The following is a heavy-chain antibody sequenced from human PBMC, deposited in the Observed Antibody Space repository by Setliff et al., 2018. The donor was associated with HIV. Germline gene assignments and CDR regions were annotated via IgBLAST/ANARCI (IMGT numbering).Heavy chain of an antibody. CDR2: IYYNGNA. J-gene: IGHJ6*02. Sequence: SETLSLTCAVSGGSMRSSGYSWTWIRQAPGKGLEWVGYIYYNGNAYYNPSLKGRVTISVDRSKNQFSLKLSSVTAADTAVYYCARRGDFFYYAMDVWGQGTTVTVS. CDR3: ARRGDFFYYAMDV. V-gene: IGHV4-30-2*01. CDR1: GGSMRSSGYS.